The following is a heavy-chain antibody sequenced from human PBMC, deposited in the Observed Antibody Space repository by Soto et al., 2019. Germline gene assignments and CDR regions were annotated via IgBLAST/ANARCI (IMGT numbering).Heavy chain of an antibody. V-gene: IGHV4-34*01. CDR3: ARGGRVVVAAVDY. CDR1: GGSFSGYY. J-gene: IGHJ4*02. CDR2: INHSGST. Sequence: SETLSLTCAVYGGSFSGYYWSWIRQPPGKGLEWIGEINHSGSTNYNPSLKSRVTISVDTSKNQFSLKLSSVTAADTAVYYCARGGRVVVAAVDYWGQGTLVTVSS. D-gene: IGHD2-15*01.